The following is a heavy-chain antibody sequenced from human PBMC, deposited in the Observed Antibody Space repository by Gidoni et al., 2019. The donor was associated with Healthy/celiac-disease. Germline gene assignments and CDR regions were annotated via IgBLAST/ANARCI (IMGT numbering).Heavy chain of an antibody. D-gene: IGHD3-22*01. J-gene: IGHJ4*02. Sequence: EVQLLESGGGLVQPGGSLRLSCAASGFTFSSYAMSWVQAPGKGLEWVSASSGSGGSTYYADSVKGRFTISRDNSKNTLYLQMNSLRAEDTAVYYCAKELYYDSSGYNYWGQGTLVTVSS. CDR2: SSGSGGST. CDR3: AKELYYDSSGYNY. CDR1: GFTFSSYA. V-gene: IGHV3-23*01.